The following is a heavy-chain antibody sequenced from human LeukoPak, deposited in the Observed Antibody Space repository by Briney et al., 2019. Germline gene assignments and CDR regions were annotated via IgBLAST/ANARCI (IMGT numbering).Heavy chain of an antibody. CDR2: INHSGST. D-gene: IGHD2-2*01. CDR3: ARHYCSSTSCYYYFDY. V-gene: IGHV4-34*01. Sequence: PSETLSLTCAVYGGSFSGYYWSWIRQPPGKGLEWIGEINHSGSTNYNPSLKSRVTISVDTSKNQFSLKLSSVTAADTAVYYCARHYCSSTSCYYYFDYWGQGTLVTVSS. CDR1: GGSFSGYY. J-gene: IGHJ4*02.